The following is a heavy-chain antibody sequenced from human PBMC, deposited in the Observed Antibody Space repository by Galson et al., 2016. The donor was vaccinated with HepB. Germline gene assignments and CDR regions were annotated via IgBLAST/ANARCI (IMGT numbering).Heavy chain of an antibody. Sequence: SLRLSCAASGFTFNHYGMHWVRQAPGKGLGWVAVISADGSVEYYADSVRGRFTISRGNSKNALFLQMSSLRAKDSAVYYCARDIGDCSSGTCYSDYLDYWGQGTLVAVSS. J-gene: IGHJ4*02. CDR2: ISADGSVE. D-gene: IGHD2-15*01. V-gene: IGHV3-30*03. CDR1: GFTFNHYG. CDR3: ARDIGDCSSGTCYSDYLDY.